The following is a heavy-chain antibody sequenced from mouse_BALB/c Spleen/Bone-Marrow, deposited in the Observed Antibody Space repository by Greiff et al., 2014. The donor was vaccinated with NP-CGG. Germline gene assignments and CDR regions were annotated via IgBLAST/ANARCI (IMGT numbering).Heavy chain of an antibody. CDR2: IDPFNGGT. J-gene: IGHJ1*01. V-gene: IGHV1S135*01. Sequence: VQLQQSGPELMKPGASVKISCKASGYSFTSYYMHWVKQSHGKSLEWIGYIDPFNGGTSYNQKFKGKATLTVDKSSGTAYMHLSSLTSEDSAVYYCAPLSRYFDVWGAGTTVTVSS. CDR1: GYSFTSYY. D-gene: IGHD6-2*01. CDR3: APLSRYFDV.